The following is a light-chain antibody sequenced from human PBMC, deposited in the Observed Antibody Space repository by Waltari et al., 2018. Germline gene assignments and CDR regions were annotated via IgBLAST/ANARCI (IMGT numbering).Light chain of an antibody. J-gene: IGKJ1*01. CDR2: WAS. CDR1: QSVLHSSNNKNY. V-gene: IGKV4-1*01. CDR3: QQYYSTCQ. Sequence: DIVMTQSPDSLAVSLGERATLTCKPSQSVLHSSNNKNYLAWYQQKPGQPPKLLIYWASTRESGVPDRFSGSGSGTDFTLTISSLQAEDVAVYYCQQYYSTCQFGQGTKVEIK.